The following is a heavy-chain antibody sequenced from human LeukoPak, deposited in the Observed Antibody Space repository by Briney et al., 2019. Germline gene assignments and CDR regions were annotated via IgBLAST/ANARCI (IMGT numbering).Heavy chain of an antibody. D-gene: IGHD4-17*01. J-gene: IGHJ5*02. V-gene: IGHV6-1*01. CDR3: ARALMTRVTTFVWDNWFDP. CDR2: TYYRSKWYN. CDR1: GDSVSSNSAA. Sequence: SQTLSLTCAISGDSVSSNSAAWNWIRQSPSRGLEWLGRTYYRSKWYNDYAVSVKSRVTINPDTSKNQFSMQLNSVTPEDTAVYYCARALMTRVTTFVWDNWFDPWGQGTLVTVSS.